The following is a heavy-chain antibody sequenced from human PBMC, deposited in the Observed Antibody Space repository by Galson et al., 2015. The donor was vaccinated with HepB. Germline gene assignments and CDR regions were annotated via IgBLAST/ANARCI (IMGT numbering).Heavy chain of an antibody. CDR1: GLTFSSYA. D-gene: IGHD6-13*01. CDR3: AKGIAAAGRGRAFDI. Sequence: SLRLSCAASGLTFSSYAMSWVRQAPGKGLEWVSAISGSGGSTYYADSVKGRFTISRDNSKNTLYLQMNGLRAEDTAVYYCAKGIAAAGRGRAFDIWGQGTMVTVSS. V-gene: IGHV3-23*01. CDR2: ISGSGGST. J-gene: IGHJ3*02.